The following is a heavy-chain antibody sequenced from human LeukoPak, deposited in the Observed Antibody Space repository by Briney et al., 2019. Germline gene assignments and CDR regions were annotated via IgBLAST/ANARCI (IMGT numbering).Heavy chain of an antibody. CDR1: GFTFSSYS. CDR3: ARDRSPYESSAYYLVY. D-gene: IGHD3-22*01. Sequence: PGGSLRLSCAASGFTFSSYSMNWVRQAPGKGLEWVSYISSSSSTIYYADSVKGRFTISRDNAKNSLYLQMDSLRDEDTAVYYCARDRSPYESSAYYLVYWGQGTLVTVSS. J-gene: IGHJ4*02. V-gene: IGHV3-48*02. CDR2: ISSSSSTI.